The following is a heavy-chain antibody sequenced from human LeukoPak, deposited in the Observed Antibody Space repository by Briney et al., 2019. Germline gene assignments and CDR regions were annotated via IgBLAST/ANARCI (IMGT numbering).Heavy chain of an antibody. D-gene: IGHD6-19*01. CDR3: ARDLPGAAVEGTTRGMDV. CDR2: ISAYNGNT. Sequence: GASVKVSCKASGYIFTSRGSTWVRQAPGQGLEWMGWISAYNGNTNYAQNVQGRVTVTRDTSTSTAYMELRSLRFDDTAVYYCARDLPGAAVEGTTRGMDVWGQGTTVTVSS. J-gene: IGHJ6*02. V-gene: IGHV1-18*01. CDR1: GYIFTSRG.